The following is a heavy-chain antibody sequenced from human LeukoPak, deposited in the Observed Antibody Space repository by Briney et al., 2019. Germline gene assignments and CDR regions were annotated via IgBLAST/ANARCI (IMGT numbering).Heavy chain of an antibody. CDR2: IYSGGAI. CDR3: AKDTRTATTHGGFDS. D-gene: IGHD1-1*01. J-gene: IGHJ4*02. Sequence: PGGSLRLSCAASGFLVSTNYMSWVRQAPGKGLEWVSVIYSGGAIHYADSVKGRFTISRDNSKNTLYLQMNSLRAEDTAVYYCAKDTRTATTHGGFDSWGQGTLVTVSS. CDR1: GFLVSTNY. V-gene: IGHV3-53*01.